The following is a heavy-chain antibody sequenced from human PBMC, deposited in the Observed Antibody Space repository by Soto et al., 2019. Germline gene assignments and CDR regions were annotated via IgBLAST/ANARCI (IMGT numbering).Heavy chain of an antibody. J-gene: IGHJ3*02. CDR2: INPNGGST. CDR1: GYTFINYY. V-gene: IGHV1-46*03. Sequence: ASVKVSCKASGYTFINYYIHWVRQAPGHGLEWMAIINPNGGSTNYAQKFQGRVTMTRDTSTSTVYMELSSPRSEDTAVYYCARAPFNDYGEYAAFDIWGQGTMVTVSS. D-gene: IGHD4-17*01. CDR3: ARAPFNDYGEYAAFDI.